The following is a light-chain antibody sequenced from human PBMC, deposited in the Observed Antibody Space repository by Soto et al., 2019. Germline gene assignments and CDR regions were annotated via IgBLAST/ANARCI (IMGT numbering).Light chain of an antibody. V-gene: IGKV3-15*01. CDR2: GAS. J-gene: IGKJ4*02. CDR1: QSVSSN. Sequence: VMPQYPATLSVSLGDRNPLSSRDSQSVSSNLAWYQQKPGQAPRLLIYGASTRATGIPARFTGSASGTEFTLTRSSLQSEDFAVYSWQQYNNWPLTFGGGTKVEIK. CDR3: QQYNNWPLT.